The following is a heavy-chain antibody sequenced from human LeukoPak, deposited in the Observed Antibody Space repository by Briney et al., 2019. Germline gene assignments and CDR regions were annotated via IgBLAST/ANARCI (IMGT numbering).Heavy chain of an antibody. CDR1: GVSVMNNF. CDR3: ARDHGLLRALDP. CDR2: IYTGGNT. V-gene: IGHV4-4*07. D-gene: IGHD3/OR15-3a*01. Sequence: SETLSLTCTVSGVSVMNNFWAWIRQPAGEGLEWVGRIYTGGNTNYNPSLKSRVTTSVDTSKNQFSLNLNSVTAADTAIYYCARDHGLLRALDPWGQGTLVTVSS. J-gene: IGHJ5*02.